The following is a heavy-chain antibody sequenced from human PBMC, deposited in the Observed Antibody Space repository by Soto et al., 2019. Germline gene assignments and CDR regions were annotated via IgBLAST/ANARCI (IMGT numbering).Heavy chain of an antibody. V-gene: IGHV3-7*01. Sequence: EAQLVESGGGLVQPGGSLRLSCAASGFAFTNYGMGWVRQAPGRGLECMANIAQAGTQTYSVDSAKGRLPISRDNAQTSLYLKRNSLTAQDTTVSYCVTIQRGSPDEYWGLGTLVTVPS. D-gene: IGHD2-21*01. CDR2: IAQAGTQT. CDR1: GFAFTNYG. CDR3: VTIQRGSPDEY. J-gene: IGHJ4*02.